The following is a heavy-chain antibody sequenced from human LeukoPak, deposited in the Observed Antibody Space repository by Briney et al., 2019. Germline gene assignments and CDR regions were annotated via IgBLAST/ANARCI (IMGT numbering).Heavy chain of an antibody. D-gene: IGHD5-24*01. CDR2: INYSGST. J-gene: IGHJ4*02. CDR3: ATGRDAYKVGY. V-gene: IGHV4-61*01. CDR1: GDSVSNGNYL. Sequence: PSETLSLTCTVSGDSVSNGNYLWSWIRQPPGKGLEWIGHINYSGSTNYNPSLKSRVTISVDTSKNQFSLKLSSVTAADTAVYYCATGRDAYKVGYWGQGTLVTVSS.